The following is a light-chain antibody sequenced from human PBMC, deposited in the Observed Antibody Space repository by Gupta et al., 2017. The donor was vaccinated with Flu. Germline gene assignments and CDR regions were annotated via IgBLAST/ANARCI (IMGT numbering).Light chain of an antibody. J-gene: IGKJ1*01. CDR3: QQSYDVTWT. CDR2: AAS. Sequence: DIQMTQSPSSLSASVGDRVTITCRASQYINNFLNWYQQKPGKAPKLLIYAASILQRGVPSRFSGSGSGADFTLTITSLHPEDLATYYCQQSYDVTWTFGQGTKV. V-gene: IGKV1-39*01. CDR1: QYINNF.